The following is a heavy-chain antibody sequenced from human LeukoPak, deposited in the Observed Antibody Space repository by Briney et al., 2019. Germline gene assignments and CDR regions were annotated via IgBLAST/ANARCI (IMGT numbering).Heavy chain of an antibody. Sequence: ASVKVSCKVSGYTLTELSMHWVRQAPGKGLEWMGGFDPEDGETIYAQKFQGRVTMTEDTSTDTVYMELSSLRSEDTAVYYCATDPGAGTTAFLAFDIWGQGTMVTVSS. J-gene: IGHJ3*02. CDR1: GYTLTELS. CDR3: ATDPGAGTTAFLAFDI. CDR2: FDPEDGET. D-gene: IGHD1-1*01. V-gene: IGHV1-24*01.